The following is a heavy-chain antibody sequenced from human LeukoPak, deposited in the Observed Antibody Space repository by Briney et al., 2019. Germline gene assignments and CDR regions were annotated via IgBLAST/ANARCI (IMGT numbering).Heavy chain of an antibody. J-gene: IGHJ3*02. CDR3: ARGEDSSGSKYLDAFDI. D-gene: IGHD3-22*01. CDR2: INSDGSST. CDR1: GFTFSSYW. V-gene: IGHV3-74*01. Sequence: GGSLRLSCAASGFTFSSYWMHWVCQAPGKGLVWVSRINSDGSSTSYADSVKGRFTISRDNAKNTLYLQMNSLRAEDTAVYYCARGEDSSGSKYLDAFDIWGQGTMVTVSS.